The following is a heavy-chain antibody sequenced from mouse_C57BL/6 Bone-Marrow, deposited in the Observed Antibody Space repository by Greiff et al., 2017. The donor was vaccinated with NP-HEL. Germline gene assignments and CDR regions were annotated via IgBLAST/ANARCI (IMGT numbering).Heavy chain of an antibody. CDR3: TSNGYQPY. CDR1: GFNIKDDY. Sequence: EVQLQQSGAELVRPGASVKLSCTASGFNIKDDYMHWVKQRPEQGLEWIGWIDPENGDTEYASKFQGKATITADTSSNTAYLQLSSLTSEDTAVYYCTSNGYQPYWGQGTLVTVSA. D-gene: IGHD2-2*01. J-gene: IGHJ3*01. CDR2: IDPENGDT. V-gene: IGHV14-4*01.